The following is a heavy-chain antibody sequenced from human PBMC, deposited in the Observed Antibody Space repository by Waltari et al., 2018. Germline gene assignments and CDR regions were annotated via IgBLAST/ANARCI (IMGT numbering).Heavy chain of an antibody. Sequence: EVQLVQSGAEVKKPGATVKISCKVSGYTFTDYYMHWVHQAPGKGLEWMGRVDPEDGKTRYAEKFQGRVTITADTSTDTADMELSSLRSEDTAVYYCATGGVRLGIRALDYWGQGTLVTVSS. D-gene: IGHD1-1*01. CDR1: GYTFTDYY. J-gene: IGHJ4*02. CDR2: VDPEDGKT. CDR3: ATGGVRLGIRALDY. V-gene: IGHV1-69-2*01.